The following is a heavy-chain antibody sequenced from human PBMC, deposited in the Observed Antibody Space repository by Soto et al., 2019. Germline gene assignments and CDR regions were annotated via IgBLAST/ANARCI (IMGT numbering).Heavy chain of an antibody. V-gene: IGHV3-30*18. CDR2: ISYDGSNK. CDR1: GFTFSSYG. J-gene: IGHJ4*02. D-gene: IGHD2-2*02. CDR3: AKARGGSSSHQAYQPLLYGFDY. Sequence: QVQLVESGGGVVQPGRSLRLSCAASGFTFSSYGMHWVRQAPGKRLEWVAVISYDGSNKYYADSVKGRFTISRDNSKNTLYLQMNSLRAEDTAVYYCAKARGGSSSHQAYQPLLYGFDYWGQGTLVTVSS.